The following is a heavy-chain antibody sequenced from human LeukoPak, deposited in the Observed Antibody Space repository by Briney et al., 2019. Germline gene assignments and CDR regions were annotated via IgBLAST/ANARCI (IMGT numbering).Heavy chain of an antibody. V-gene: IGHV4-34*01. J-gene: IGHJ3*02. D-gene: IGHD3-3*01. Sequence: SETLSLTCAVYGRSFSGYYWSWIRQPPGKGLEWIGEINHSGSTNYNPSLKSRVTISVDTSKNQFSLKLSSVTAADTAVYYCARVVGDLRFLEWLTTRSNAFDIWGQGTMVTVSS. CDR1: GRSFSGYY. CDR2: INHSGST. CDR3: ARVVGDLRFLEWLTTRSNAFDI.